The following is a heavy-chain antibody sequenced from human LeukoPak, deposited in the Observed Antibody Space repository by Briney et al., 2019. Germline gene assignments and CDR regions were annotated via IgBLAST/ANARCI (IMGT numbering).Heavy chain of an antibody. CDR3: AREIPSTRGYYYMDV. CDR1: GGTFSSYA. J-gene: IGHJ6*03. D-gene: IGHD2-2*01. V-gene: IGHV1-69*01. CDR2: IIPIFGTA. Sequence: GSSVKVSCKASGGTFSSYAISWVRQAPGQGLEWMGGIIPIFGTANYAQKFQGRVTITADESTSTAYMELSSLRSEDTAVYYCAREIPSTRGYYYMDVWGKGTTVTVSS.